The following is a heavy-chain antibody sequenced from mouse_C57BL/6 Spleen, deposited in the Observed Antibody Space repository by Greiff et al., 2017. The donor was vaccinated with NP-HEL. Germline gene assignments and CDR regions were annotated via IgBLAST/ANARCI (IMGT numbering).Heavy chain of an antibody. CDR1: GFTFSDYY. CDR3: ARDRGPPWYFDV. Sequence: EVKLVESEGGLVQPGSSMKLSCTASGFTFSDYYMAWVRQVPEKGLEWVANINYDGSSTYYLDSLKSRFIISRDNAKNILYLQMSSLKSEDTATYYCARDRGPPWYFDVWGTGTTVTVSS. CDR2: INYDGSST. V-gene: IGHV5-16*01. J-gene: IGHJ1*03.